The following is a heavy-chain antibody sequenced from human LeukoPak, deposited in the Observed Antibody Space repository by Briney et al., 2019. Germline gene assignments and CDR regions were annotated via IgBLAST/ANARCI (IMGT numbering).Heavy chain of an antibody. CDR2: INWNGAWT. CDR3: AGYYYDSSRGFDL. D-gene: IGHD3-22*01. Sequence: GGSLRLSCAASGFKFDDYGISWVRQAPGKGLEWVCDINWNGAWTGYADSVKGRFTISRDNAKNSLYLQMNSLRAGDTALYYCAGYYYDSSRGFDLWGQGTLVTVSA. CDR1: GFKFDDYG. J-gene: IGHJ5*02. V-gene: IGHV3-20*04.